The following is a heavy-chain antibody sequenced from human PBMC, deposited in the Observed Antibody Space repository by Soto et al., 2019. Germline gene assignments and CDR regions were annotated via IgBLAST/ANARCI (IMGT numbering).Heavy chain of an antibody. D-gene: IGHD1-1*01. V-gene: IGHV1-3*05. J-gene: IGHJ6*02. CDR1: GYTFTSYA. CDR3: AREGSNSEGMDV. CDR2: INTGNGNT. Sequence: QVQLVQSGAEEKKPGASVKVSCKASGYTFTSYAIHWVRQAPGQRLEWMGWINTGNGNTKYSQKFQGRVTITRDRSASTAYMELSSLRSEDTAVYYCAREGSNSEGMDVWGQGTTVTVSS.